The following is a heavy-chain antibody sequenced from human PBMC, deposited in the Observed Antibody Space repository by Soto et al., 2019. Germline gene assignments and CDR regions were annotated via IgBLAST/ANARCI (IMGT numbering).Heavy chain of an antibody. CDR2: IDRSGST. D-gene: IGHD1-26*01. Sequence: ASETLALSCASSGDSISIGGYAWSWIRQPPGKGLEWVGYIDRSGSTYYNPSLKSRVTISADRSNNRFSLILNSVTAADTAVYFCARDGAWRGFDVWGQGTTVTVSS. CDR1: GDSISIGGYA. V-gene: IGHV4-30-2*01. CDR3: ARDGAWRGFDV. J-gene: IGHJ6*01.